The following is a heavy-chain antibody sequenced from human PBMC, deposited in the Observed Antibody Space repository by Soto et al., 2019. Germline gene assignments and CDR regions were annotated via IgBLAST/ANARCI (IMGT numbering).Heavy chain of an antibody. V-gene: IGHV3-33*08. Sequence: GGSLRLSCAASGFIFSSYNMNWVRQAPGKGLEWVAVIWYDGSNKYYADSVKGRFTISRDNSKNTLYLQMNSLRAEDTAVYYCARDNRYSSSSWFDPWGQGTLVTVS. CDR3: ARDNRYSSSSWFDP. J-gene: IGHJ5*02. CDR1: GFIFSSYN. CDR2: IWYDGSNK. D-gene: IGHD6-6*01.